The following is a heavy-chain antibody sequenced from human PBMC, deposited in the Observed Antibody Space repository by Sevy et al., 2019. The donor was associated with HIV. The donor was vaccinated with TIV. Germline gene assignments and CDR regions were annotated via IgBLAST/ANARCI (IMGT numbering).Heavy chain of an antibody. CDR3: ARGDGTGRCFDS. V-gene: IGHV1-46*02. CDR2: INPTSSST. Sequence: ASVKVSCKASGYNFNNYYIHWVRQAPGQGLQWMGVINPTSSSTYYPPKFQGRVTMTKDTSTSTVSLDLSSLRSEDTAVDYCARGDGTGRCFDSWGQGTLVTVSS. D-gene: IGHD1-26*01. CDR1: GYNFNNYY. J-gene: IGHJ4*02.